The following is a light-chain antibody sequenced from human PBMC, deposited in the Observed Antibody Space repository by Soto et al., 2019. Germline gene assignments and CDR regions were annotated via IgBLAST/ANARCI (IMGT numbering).Light chain of an antibody. Sequence: EIVLTQSPATLSLSPGDTGTLSCRASQSVISNSLVWYQQKPGQVPRLLIYGASNRATGIPDRFSGSGSGTDFTLTISSLEPEDFEVYFCQQYGTSPWTFGQGTKVYIK. CDR2: GAS. J-gene: IGKJ1*01. V-gene: IGKV3-20*01. CDR1: QSVISNS. CDR3: QQYGTSPWT.